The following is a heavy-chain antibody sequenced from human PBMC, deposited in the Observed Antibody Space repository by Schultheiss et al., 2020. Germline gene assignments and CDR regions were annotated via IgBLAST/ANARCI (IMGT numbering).Heavy chain of an antibody. CDR2: IKQDGSEK. V-gene: IGHV3-7*01. Sequence: GGSLRLSCAASGFTFSSYSMNWVRQAPGKGLEWVANIKQDGSEKYYVDSVKGRFTISRDNAKNSLYLQMNSLRAEDTAVYYCAREVDGGYYYDSSGLYYFDYWGQGTLVTVSS. CDR3: AREVDGGYYYDSSGLYYFDY. D-gene: IGHD3-22*01. CDR1: GFTFSSYS. J-gene: IGHJ4*02.